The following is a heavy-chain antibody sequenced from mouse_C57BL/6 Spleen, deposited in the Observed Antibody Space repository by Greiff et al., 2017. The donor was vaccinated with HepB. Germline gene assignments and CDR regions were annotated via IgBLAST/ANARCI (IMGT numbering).Heavy chain of an antibody. J-gene: IGHJ2*01. D-gene: IGHD1-1*01. CDR2: FYPGSGSI. V-gene: IGHV1-62-2*01. Sequence: VQLQQSGAELVKPGASVKLSCKASGYTFTEYTIHWVKQRSGQGLEWIGWFYPGSGSIKYNEKFKDKATLTADKSSSTVYMELSRLTSEDSAVYFCARHEGNYGYYYGSKGFDYWGQGTTLTVSS. CDR3: ARHEGNYGYYYGSKGFDY. CDR1: GYTFTEYT.